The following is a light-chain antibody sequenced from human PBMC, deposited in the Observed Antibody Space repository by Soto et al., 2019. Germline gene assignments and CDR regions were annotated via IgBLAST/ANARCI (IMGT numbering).Light chain of an antibody. Sequence: DIQMTQSPSTLSASVGDRVTITCRASQSISSWLAWYQQKPGKAPKLLIYKASSLESGVPSRFSGSGSGTEFTLTISSLQPDDFATYYCQQWRGTFGQGTKVDIK. CDR2: KAS. CDR3: QQWRGT. CDR1: QSISSW. J-gene: IGKJ1*01. V-gene: IGKV1-5*03.